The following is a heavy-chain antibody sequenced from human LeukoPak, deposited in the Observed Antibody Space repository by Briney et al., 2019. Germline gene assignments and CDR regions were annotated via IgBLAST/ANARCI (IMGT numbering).Heavy chain of an antibody. D-gene: IGHD1-26*01. CDR2: IYYSGST. CDR3: ARDRDIGTYYYYYGMDV. Sequence: SGTLSLTCTVSGDSINSLDLWSWIRQPPGKGLEWIGYIYYSGSTNYNPSLKSRLTISVDTSKNQFSLKLSSVTAADTAVYYCARDRDIGTYYYYYGMDVWGQGTTVTVSS. V-gene: IGHV4-59*11. CDR1: GDSINSLDL. J-gene: IGHJ6*02.